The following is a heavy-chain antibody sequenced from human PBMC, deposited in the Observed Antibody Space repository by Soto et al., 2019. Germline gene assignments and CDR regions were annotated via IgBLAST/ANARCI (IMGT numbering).Heavy chain of an antibody. CDR3: ARDLYSSSARYFDY. D-gene: IGHD6-6*01. CDR1: GFTFSSYS. CDR2: ISSSSSYI. Sequence: EVQLVESGGGLVKPGGSLRLSCAASGFTFSSYSMNWVRQAPGKGLEWVSSISSSSSYIYYADSVKGRFTISRDNAKNSLYLQMNSLRAEDTAVYYCARDLYSSSARYFDYWGQGNLVTLSS. V-gene: IGHV3-21*01. J-gene: IGHJ4*02.